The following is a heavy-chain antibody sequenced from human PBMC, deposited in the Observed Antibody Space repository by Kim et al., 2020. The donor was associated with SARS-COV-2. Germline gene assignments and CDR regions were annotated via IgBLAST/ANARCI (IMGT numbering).Heavy chain of an antibody. D-gene: IGHD3-10*01. CDR3: ARGNLWFGEPQNLDY. V-gene: IGHV3-33*05. CDR1: GFTFSSYG. Sequence: GGSLRLSCAASGFTFSSYGMHWVRQAPGKGLEWVAVISYDGSNKYYADSVKGRFTISRDNSKNTLYLQMNSLRAEDTAVYYCARGNLWFGEPQNLDYWGQGTLVTVSS. J-gene: IGHJ4*02. CDR2: ISYDGSNK.